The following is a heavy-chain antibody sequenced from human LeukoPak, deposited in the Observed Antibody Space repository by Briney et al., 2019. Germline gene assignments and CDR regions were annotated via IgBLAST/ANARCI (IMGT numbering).Heavy chain of an antibody. Sequence: SETLSLTCTVSGGSISGYYWSWIRQPPGKGLEWIGYIYYTGSTNYNPSLKSRVTISVDTSQNQFSLKVSSVTAADTAVYYRVRSKSGTYGWFDPWGQGTLVTVSS. CDR3: VRSKSGTYGWFDP. CDR2: IYYTGST. D-gene: IGHD4-17*01. J-gene: IGHJ5*02. V-gene: IGHV4-59*01. CDR1: GGSISGYY.